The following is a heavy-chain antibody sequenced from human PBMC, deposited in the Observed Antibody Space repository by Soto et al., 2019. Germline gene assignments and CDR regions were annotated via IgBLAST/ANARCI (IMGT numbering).Heavy chain of an antibody. CDR2: IYYIGST. CDR1: GGSISSYY. D-gene: IGHD1-7*01. Sequence: QVQLQESGPGLVKPSETLSLTCTVSGGSISSYYWSWIRQPPGKGLEWIGYIYYIGSTNYNPSLTSRVTISVDTSKHQFSLKLSSVTAADTAVYYCAREGLTGTIGLYYYYGMDVWGQGTTVTVSS. J-gene: IGHJ6*02. CDR3: AREGLTGTIGLYYYYGMDV. V-gene: IGHV4-59*01.